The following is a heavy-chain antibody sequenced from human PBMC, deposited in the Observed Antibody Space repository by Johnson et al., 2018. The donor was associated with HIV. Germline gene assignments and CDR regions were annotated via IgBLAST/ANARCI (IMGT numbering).Heavy chain of an antibody. V-gene: IGHV3-30-3*01. CDR2: ISYDGSNK. J-gene: IGHJ3*02. CDR1: GFTFISYA. CDR3: AKDMVPWFGESPWAFDGFDI. D-gene: IGHD3-10*01. Sequence: QVQLVESGGGVVQPGRSLRLSCAASGFTFISYAMHWVRQAPGKGLEWVAVISYDGSNKYYAASVKGRFTISRDNSKNTLYVQMNSLRDEDTAIYFCAKDMVPWFGESPWAFDGFDIWGQGTMVNVSS.